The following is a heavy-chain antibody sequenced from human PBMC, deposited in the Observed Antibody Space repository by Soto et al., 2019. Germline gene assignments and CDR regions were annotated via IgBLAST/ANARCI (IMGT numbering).Heavy chain of an antibody. J-gene: IGHJ6*03. V-gene: IGHV1-69*02. D-gene: IGHD5-18*01. CDR2: IIPILGIA. CDR3: ARGNTAMASQGYMDV. Sequence: GASVKVSCKASGCTFSSYTISWVRQAPGQGLEWMGRIIPILGIANYAQKFQGRVTITADKSTSTAYMELSSLRSEDTAVYYCARGNTAMASQGYMDVWGKGTTVTVSS. CDR1: GCTFSSYT.